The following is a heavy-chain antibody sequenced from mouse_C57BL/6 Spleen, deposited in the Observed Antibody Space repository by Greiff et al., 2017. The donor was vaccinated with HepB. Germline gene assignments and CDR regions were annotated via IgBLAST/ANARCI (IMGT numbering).Heavy chain of an antibody. CDR3: AREGDYEYAMDY. J-gene: IGHJ4*01. CDR1: GYAFTNYL. V-gene: IGHV1-54*01. D-gene: IGHD2-4*01. CDR2: INPGSGGT. Sequence: VKLQESGAELVRPGTSVKVSCKASGYAFTNYLIEWVKQRPGQGLEWIGVINPGSGGTNYNEKFKGKATLTADKSSSTAYMQLSSLTSEDSAVYFCAREGDYEYAMDYWGQGTSVTVSS.